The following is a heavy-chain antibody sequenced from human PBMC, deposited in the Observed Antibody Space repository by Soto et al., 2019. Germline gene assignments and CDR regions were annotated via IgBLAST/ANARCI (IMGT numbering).Heavy chain of an antibody. CDR2: IYYSGST. Sequence: SETLSLTCTVSGISVSTNDYYWGWVRQPPGKGLDWIGNIYYSGSTFYNPSLRSRVTLSVDTSKNQFSLRLNSVTAADTAVYFCAGFVVPASRNSDFDYWGQGTLVTVSS. J-gene: IGHJ4*02. D-gene: IGHD2-15*01. CDR3: AGFVVPASRNSDFDY. CDR1: GISVSTNDYY. V-gene: IGHV4-39*01.